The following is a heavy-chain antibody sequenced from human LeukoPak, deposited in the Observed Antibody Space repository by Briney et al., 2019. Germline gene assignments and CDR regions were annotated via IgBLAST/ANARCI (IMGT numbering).Heavy chain of an antibody. D-gene: IGHD2-21*01. Sequence: SGGSLRHSCAASGFTFSSYAMSWVRQAPGKGLEWVSAISGSGGSTYYADSVKGRFTISRDNSKNTLYLRMNSLRAEDTAVYYWAKQNFEVVSKPYYFDYWGQGTLVTVSS. CDR3: AKQNFEVVSKPYYFDY. CDR1: GFTFSSYA. J-gene: IGHJ4*02. V-gene: IGHV3-23*01. CDR2: ISGSGGST.